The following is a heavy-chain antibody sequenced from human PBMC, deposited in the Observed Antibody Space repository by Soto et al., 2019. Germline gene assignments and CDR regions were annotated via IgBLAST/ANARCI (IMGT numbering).Heavy chain of an antibody. CDR1: GGSISSDY. CDR2: IYYSGST. V-gene: IGHV4-59*01. D-gene: IGHD6-13*01. Sequence: PSETLSLTCTVSGGSISSDYWSWIRQPPGKGLEWIGYIYYSGSTNYNPSLKSRVTISVDTSKNQFSLKLSSVTAADTAVYYCARGVRLSSSWYDYYYYYGMDVWGQGTTVTVSS. CDR3: ARGVRLSSSWYDYYYYYGMDV. J-gene: IGHJ6*02.